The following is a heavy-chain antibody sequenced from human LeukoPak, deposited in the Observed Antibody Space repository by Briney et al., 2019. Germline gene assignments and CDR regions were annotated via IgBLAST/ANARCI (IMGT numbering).Heavy chain of an antibody. CDR2: ISAYNGNT. CDR3: ARGTGLGYCSGGSCYSGVY. V-gene: IGHV1-18*01. CDR1: GYTFTSYG. Sequence: GASVKVSCKASGYTFTSYGISWVRQAPGQGLEWMGWISAYNGNTNYAQELQGRVTMTTDTSTSTAYMELRGLRSDDTAVYYCARGTGLGYCSGGSCYSGVYWGQGTLVTVSS. J-gene: IGHJ4*02. D-gene: IGHD2-15*01.